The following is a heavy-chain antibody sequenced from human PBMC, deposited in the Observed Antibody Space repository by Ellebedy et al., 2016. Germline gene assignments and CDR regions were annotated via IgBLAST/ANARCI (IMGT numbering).Heavy chain of an antibody. D-gene: IGHD3-16*01. Sequence: GGSLRLSXAASGFTFSSYGMHWVRQAPGKGLEWVAVISYDGSNKYYADSVKGRFTISRDNSKNTLYLQMNSLRAEDTAVYYCAKSPWGLLLFDYWGQGTLVTVSS. CDR2: ISYDGSNK. V-gene: IGHV3-30*18. CDR3: AKSPWGLLLFDY. J-gene: IGHJ4*02. CDR1: GFTFSSYG.